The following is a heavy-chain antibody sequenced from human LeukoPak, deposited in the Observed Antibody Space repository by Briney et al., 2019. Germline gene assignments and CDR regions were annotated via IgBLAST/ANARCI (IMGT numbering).Heavy chain of an antibody. CDR1: GGSISSYY. V-gene: IGHV4-59*01. J-gene: IGHJ6*03. CDR3: ARDVRSSSWLRADYYYYYMDV. CDR2: IYYSGST. D-gene: IGHD6-13*01. Sequence: KSSETLSLTCTVSGGSISSYYWSWIRQPPGKGLEWIGYIYYSGSTNYNPPLKSRVTISVDTSKNQFSLKLSSVTAADTAVYYCARDVRSSSWLRADYYYYYMDVWGKGTTVTVSS.